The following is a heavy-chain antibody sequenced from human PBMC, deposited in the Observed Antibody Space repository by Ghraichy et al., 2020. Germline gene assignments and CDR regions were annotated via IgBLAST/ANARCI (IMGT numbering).Heavy chain of an antibody. CDR1: GGTFSSYT. CDR2: IIPILGIA. CDR3: ASSDYYGSGSPILFDY. V-gene: IGHV1-69*02. D-gene: IGHD3-10*01. Sequence: SVKVSCKASGGTFSSYTISWVRQAPGQGLEWMGRIIPILGIANYAQKFQGRVTITADKSTSTAYMELSSLRSEDTAVYYCASSDYYGSGSPILFDYWGQGTLVTVSS. J-gene: IGHJ4*02.